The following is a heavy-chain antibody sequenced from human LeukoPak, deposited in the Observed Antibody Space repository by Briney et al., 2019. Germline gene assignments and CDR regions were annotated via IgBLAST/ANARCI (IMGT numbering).Heavy chain of an antibody. CDR1: GFTFSSYA. V-gene: IGHV3-48*01. Sequence: GGSLRLSCAASGFTFSSYALNWVRQAPGKGLEWVSYISSSSSTIYYTDSVKGRFTISRDNSKNTLYLQMNSLRAEDTAVCYCAKRPDRSYYDRTGYYCFDYWGQGTLVTVSS. CDR2: ISSSSSTI. D-gene: IGHD3-22*01. J-gene: IGHJ4*02. CDR3: AKRPDRSYYDRTGYYCFDY.